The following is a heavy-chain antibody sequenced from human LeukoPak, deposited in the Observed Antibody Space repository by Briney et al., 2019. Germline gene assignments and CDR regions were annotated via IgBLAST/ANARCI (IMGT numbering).Heavy chain of an antibody. CDR1: GGSISSGSYY. CDR3: ARLTFTVTTDFDY. CDR2: IYTSGST. D-gene: IGHD4-11*01. J-gene: IGHJ4*02. Sequence: PSETLSLTCTVSGGSISSGSYYWSWIRQPAGKGLEWIGRIYTSGSTNYNPSLKSRVTISVDTSKNQFSLKLSSVTAADTAVYYCARLTFTVTTDFDYWGQGTLVTVSS. V-gene: IGHV4-61*02.